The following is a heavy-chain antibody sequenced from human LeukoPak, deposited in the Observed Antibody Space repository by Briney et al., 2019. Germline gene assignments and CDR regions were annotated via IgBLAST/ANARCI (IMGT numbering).Heavy chain of an antibody. V-gene: IGHV1-2*04. CDR3: ARASQLRYFDWFPEDAEYFQH. D-gene: IGHD3-9*01. Sequence: ASVKVSCKASGYTFTGYYMHWVRQAPGQGLEWMGWINPNSGGTNYAQKFQGWVTMTRDTSISTAYMELSRLRSDDTAVYYCARASQLRYFDWFPEDAEYFQHWGQGTLVTVSS. CDR1: GYTFTGYY. J-gene: IGHJ1*01. CDR2: INPNSGGT.